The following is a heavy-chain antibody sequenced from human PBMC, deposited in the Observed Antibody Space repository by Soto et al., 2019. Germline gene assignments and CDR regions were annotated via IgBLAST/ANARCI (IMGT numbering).Heavy chain of an antibody. CDR3: AKDPRIGIAVAGVFDY. CDR2: ISGSGGST. D-gene: IGHD6-19*01. Sequence: PGGSLSLSCAASGFTFSTYTISWVRRAPGKGLERVSAISGSGGSTYYADSVKGRFTISRDNSKNTLYLQMNSLRAEDTAVYYCAKDPRIGIAVAGVFDYWGQGTLVTVSS. CDR1: GFTFSTYT. V-gene: IGHV3-23*01. J-gene: IGHJ4*02.